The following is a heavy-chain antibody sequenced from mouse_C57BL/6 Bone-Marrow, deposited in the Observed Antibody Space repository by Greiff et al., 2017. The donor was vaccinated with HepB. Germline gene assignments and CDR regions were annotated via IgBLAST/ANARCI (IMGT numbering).Heavy chain of an antibody. CDR3: TRLGYYYAMDY. J-gene: IGHJ4*01. CDR2: IDPETGGT. CDR1: GYTFTDYE. D-gene: IGHD2-14*01. V-gene: IGHV1-15*01. Sequence: QVHVKQSGAELVRPGASVTLSCKASGYTFTDYEMHWVKQTPVHGLEWIGAIDPETGGTAYNQKFKGKAILTADKSSSTAYMELRSLTSEDSAVYYCTRLGYYYAMDYWGQGTSVTVSS.